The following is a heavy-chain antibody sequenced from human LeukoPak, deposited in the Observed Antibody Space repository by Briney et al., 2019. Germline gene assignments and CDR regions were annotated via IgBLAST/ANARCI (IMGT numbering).Heavy chain of an antibody. Sequence: PGGSLRLSCVASGITFSNHAMSWVRQAPGKGLEWVAVISYDGSNEDYTDSVKGRFIISRDDSKNTMSLQMNSLRVDDTAVYYCARGPDPVLRGPRRAFDLWGQGTMVTVSS. CDR2: ISYDGSNE. V-gene: IGHV3-30-3*01. CDR1: GITFSNHA. D-gene: IGHD3-10*01. J-gene: IGHJ3*01. CDR3: ARGPDPVLRGPRRAFDL.